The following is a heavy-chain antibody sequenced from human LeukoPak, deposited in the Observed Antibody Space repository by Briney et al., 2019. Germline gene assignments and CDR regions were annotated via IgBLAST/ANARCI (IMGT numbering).Heavy chain of an antibody. CDR2: ITYDGSNK. J-gene: IGHJ4*02. CDR3: AKDGPYRSSTEGDYFDY. V-gene: IGHV3-30*02. CDR1: GFTFSSYG. D-gene: IGHD6-13*01. Sequence: GGSLRLSCAASGFTFSSYGMHWVRQAPGKGLEWVAFITYDGSNKYYEDSVKGRFTISRDNSKNTLYLQMNSLRAEDSAVCYCAKDGPYRSSTEGDYFDYWGQGILVTVSS.